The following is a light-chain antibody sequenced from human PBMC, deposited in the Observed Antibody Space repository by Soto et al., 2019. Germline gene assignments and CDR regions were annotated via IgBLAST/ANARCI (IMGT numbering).Light chain of an antibody. CDR1: SSDVGRYNY. CDR3: CSYAGSYTYV. J-gene: IGLJ1*01. V-gene: IGLV2-11*01. Sequence: QSPLTQPRSVSGSPGQSVTISCTGTSSDVGRYNYVSWYQQHPGKAPKLMIYDVSKRPSGVPDRFSASKSGNTASLTISGLQADDEADYYCCSYAGSYTYVFGTGTKVTVL. CDR2: DVS.